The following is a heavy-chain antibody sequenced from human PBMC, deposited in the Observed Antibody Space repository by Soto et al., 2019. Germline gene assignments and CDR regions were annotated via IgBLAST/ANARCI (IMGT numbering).Heavy chain of an antibody. Sequence: EVQLLESGGGLVRPGGSLRLSCAASGFTFSNFVMAWVRRAPGKGLEWVSAIGGTSGSTYYADSVKVRFTISRDNSKTTRSLQMNSLRAEDTAVYYCAKRRGDGYFDLWGRGTLVTVSS. CDR1: GFTFSNFV. V-gene: IGHV3-23*01. CDR2: IGGTSGST. J-gene: IGHJ2*01. D-gene: IGHD7-27*01. CDR3: AKRRGDGYFDL.